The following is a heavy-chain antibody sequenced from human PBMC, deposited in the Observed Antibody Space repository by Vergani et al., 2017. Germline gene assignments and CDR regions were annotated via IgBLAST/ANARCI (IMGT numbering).Heavy chain of an antibody. J-gene: IGHJ4*02. Sequence: QVQLQQWGAGLLKPSETLSLTCAVYGGSFSGYYWSWIRQPPGKGLEWIGEINHSGSTNYNPSLKSRVTISVDTSKNQFSLKLSSVTAADTAVYYCARWYFDYGFDYWGQGTLVTVSS. V-gene: IGHV4-34*01. CDR2: INHSGST. CDR1: GGSFSGYY. CDR3: ARWYFDYGFDY. D-gene: IGHD4-17*01.